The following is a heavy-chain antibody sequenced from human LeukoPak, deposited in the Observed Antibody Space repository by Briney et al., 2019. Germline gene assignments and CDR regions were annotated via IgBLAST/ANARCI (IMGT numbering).Heavy chain of an antibody. CDR1: GFTFSSYS. J-gene: IGHJ4*02. Sequence: GGSLRLSCAASGFTFSSYSMNWVRKAPGKGLEWVSYISSSSSTIYYADSVKGRFTISRDNAKNSLYLQMNSLRAEDAAVYYCARDLSLGRRVVPAAGSDYWGQGTLVTVSS. CDR3: ARDLSLGRRVVPAAGSDY. V-gene: IGHV3-48*04. CDR2: ISSSSSTI. D-gene: IGHD2-2*01.